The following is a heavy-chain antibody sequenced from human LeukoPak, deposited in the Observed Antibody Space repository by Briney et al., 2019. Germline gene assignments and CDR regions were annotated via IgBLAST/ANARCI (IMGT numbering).Heavy chain of an antibody. CDR3: ARDYLGCSGGSCYRYYYYCYYMDV. J-gene: IGHJ6*03. CDR1: GYTFTGYY. Sequence: GASVKVSCKASGYTFTGYYMHWVRQAPGQGLEWMGWINPNSGGTNYAQKFQGRVTMTRDTSISTAYMELSRLRSDDTAVYYCARDYLGCSGGSCYRYYYYCYYMDVWGKGTTVTVSS. D-gene: IGHD2-15*01. V-gene: IGHV1-2*02. CDR2: INPNSGGT.